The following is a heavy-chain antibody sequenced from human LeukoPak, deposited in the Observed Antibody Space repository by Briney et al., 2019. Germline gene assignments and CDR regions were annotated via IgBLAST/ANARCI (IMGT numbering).Heavy chain of an antibody. D-gene: IGHD4-17*01. CDR3: AREFRRYGRYYFDY. J-gene: IGHJ4*02. CDR1: GYTFTGYY. Sequence: ASVKVSCKASGYTFTGYYMHWVRQAPGRGLEWMGWINPNGGGTNYSQKFQGRVTRTRDTSISTAYMDLSRLRSDDTAVYYCAREFRRYGRYYFDYWGQGTLVTVSS. CDR2: INPNGGGT. V-gene: IGHV1-2*02.